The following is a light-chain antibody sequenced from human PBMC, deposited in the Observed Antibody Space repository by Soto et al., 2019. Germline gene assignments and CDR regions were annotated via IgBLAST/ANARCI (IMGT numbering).Light chain of an antibody. Sequence: QPALTQSSSASSSLGSSVKITCTLSSGHISYIIAWHQQQPGKAPRYLMKVEGSGIYYKGSGVPDRFSGSTSEADRYLSISHLQFEDEADYYCEPWDSKTRVFGGRTKLTVL. J-gene: IGLJ3*02. CDR3: EPWDSKTRV. CDR2: VEGSGIY. CDR1: SGHISYI. V-gene: IGLV4-60*02.